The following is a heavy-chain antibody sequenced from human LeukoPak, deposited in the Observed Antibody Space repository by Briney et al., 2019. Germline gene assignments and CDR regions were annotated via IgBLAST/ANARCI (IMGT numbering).Heavy chain of an antibody. J-gene: IGHJ4*02. CDR2: INPNSGGT. D-gene: IGHD3-3*01. V-gene: IGHV1-2*02. Sequence: ASVKISCKASGYTFTGYYMHWVRQAPGQGLEWMGWINPNSGGTNYAQKFQGRVTMTRDTSISTAYMELSRLRSDDTAVYYCARAGYDFWSGHFDYWGQGTLVTVSS. CDR1: GYTFTGYY. CDR3: ARAGYDFWSGHFDY.